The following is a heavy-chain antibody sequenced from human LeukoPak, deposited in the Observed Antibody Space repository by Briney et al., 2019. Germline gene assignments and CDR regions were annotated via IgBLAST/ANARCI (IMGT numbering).Heavy chain of an antibody. CDR1: GGSISSGDYY. D-gene: IGHD1-14*01. J-gene: IGHJ6*03. Sequence: SETLSLTCTVSGGSISSGDYYWSWIRQPPGKGLEWIGYIYYSGSTYYNPSLKSRVTISVDTSKNQFSLKLSSVTAADTVVYYCARAPEGSLHIYYYYYYMDVWGKGTTVTVSS. V-gene: IGHV4-30-4*08. CDR2: IYYSGST. CDR3: ARAPEGSLHIYYYYYYMDV.